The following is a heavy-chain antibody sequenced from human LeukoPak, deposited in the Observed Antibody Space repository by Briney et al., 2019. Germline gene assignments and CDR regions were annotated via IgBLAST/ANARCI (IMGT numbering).Heavy chain of an antibody. CDR3: AKAASGNWNDVSDY. CDR2: ISGRGVST. Sequence: GGSLRLSCAASGFTFSTYAMSWVRRAPGKGLERVSAISGRGVSTSYADSVRGRFTISRDNSKNTLYLQMNSLRAEDTAVYYCAKAASGNWNDVSDYWGQGTLVTVSS. D-gene: IGHD1-20*01. V-gene: IGHV3-23*01. J-gene: IGHJ4*02. CDR1: GFTFSTYA.